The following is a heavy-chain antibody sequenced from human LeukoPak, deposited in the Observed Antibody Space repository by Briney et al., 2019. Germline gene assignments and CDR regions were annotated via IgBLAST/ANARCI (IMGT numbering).Heavy chain of an antibody. V-gene: IGHV3-21*01. CDR2: ISRSSSYI. CDR3: ARDRPSRRPGMVGEY. Sequence: GGSLRLSCAASGFNFSSYSMNWVRQALGKGLEWVSSISRSSSYIYYADSVKGRFTISRDNAKNSLYLQMSSLRAEDTAIYYCARDRPSRRPGMVGEYWGQGTLVTVSS. D-gene: IGHD5-18*01. J-gene: IGHJ4*02. CDR1: GFNFSSYS.